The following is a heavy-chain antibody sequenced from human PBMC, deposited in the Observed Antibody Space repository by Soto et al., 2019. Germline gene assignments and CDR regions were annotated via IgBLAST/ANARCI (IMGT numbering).Heavy chain of an antibody. J-gene: IGHJ5*02. Sequence: SGLTLVNPTQTLTLTCTFSGFSLSTSGVGVGWIRQPPGKALEWLALIYWDDDKRYSPSLKSRLTITKDTSKNQVVLTMTNMDPVDTATYYCAHRRGPNWNYGPNLRRTNWFDPWGQGTLVTVSS. D-gene: IGHD1-7*01. CDR2: IYWDDDK. CDR3: AHRRGPNWNYGPNLRRTNWFDP. V-gene: IGHV2-5*02. CDR1: GFSLSTSGVG.